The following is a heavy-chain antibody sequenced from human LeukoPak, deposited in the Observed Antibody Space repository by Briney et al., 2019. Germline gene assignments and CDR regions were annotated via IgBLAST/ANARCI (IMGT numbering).Heavy chain of an antibody. J-gene: IGHJ6*03. CDR3: ARDQWLVQGYYYYYYMDV. CDR1: GFTFSSYE. D-gene: IGHD6-19*01. V-gene: IGHV3-48*03. Sequence: GGSLRLSCAASGFTFSSYEMNWVRQAPGKGLEWVSYISSSGSTIYYADSVKGRFTISRDNAKNSLYLQMNSLRAEDTAVYYCARDQWLVQGYYYYYYMDVWGKGTTVTISS. CDR2: ISSSGSTI.